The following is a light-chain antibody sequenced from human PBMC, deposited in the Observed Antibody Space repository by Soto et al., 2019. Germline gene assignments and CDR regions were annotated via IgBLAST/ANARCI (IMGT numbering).Light chain of an antibody. V-gene: IGLV2-11*01. CDR1: SSDVGCYNY. CDR2: DVS. J-gene: IGLJ2*01. CDR3: CSYAGSYPVV. Sequence: QSALTQPRSVSGSPGQSITISCTGTSSDVGCYNYVSWYQQHPGKTPKLMIYDVSKRPSGVPDRFSGSKSGNTASLTISGLPAEDEAYYYCCSYAGSYPVVFGGGTQLTVL.